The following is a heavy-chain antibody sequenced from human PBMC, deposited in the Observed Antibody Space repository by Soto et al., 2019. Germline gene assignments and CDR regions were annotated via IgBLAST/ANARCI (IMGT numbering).Heavy chain of an antibody. CDR3: ARDFGTPSYYGMDV. CDR1: GGSISSYY. Sequence: SETLSLTCTVSGGSISSYYWSWIRQPPGKGLEWIGYIYYSGSTNYNPSLKSRVTISVDTSKNQFSLKLSSVTAADTAVYYCARDFGTPSYYGMDVWGPGTTVTVS. V-gene: IGHV4-59*01. J-gene: IGHJ6*02. D-gene: IGHD3-10*01. CDR2: IYYSGST.